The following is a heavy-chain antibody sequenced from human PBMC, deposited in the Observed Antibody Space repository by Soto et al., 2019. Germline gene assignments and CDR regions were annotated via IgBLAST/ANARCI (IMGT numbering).Heavy chain of an antibody. CDR1: GSPFVSYS. V-gene: IGHV3-21*01. J-gene: IGHJ4*02. CDR2: ISSSSSYI. D-gene: IGHD2-15*01. Sequence: EVQLVESGGGRAKLGGSLRLSLAASGSPFVSYSMNWVRQPPGKGLGWVSSISSSSSYIYYADSVKGGFTISRDNAKNSLYLQMNSLRAEDTAVYYCARVFPYCSGGSCPSDYWGQGTLVTVSS. CDR3: ARVFPYCSGGSCPSDY.